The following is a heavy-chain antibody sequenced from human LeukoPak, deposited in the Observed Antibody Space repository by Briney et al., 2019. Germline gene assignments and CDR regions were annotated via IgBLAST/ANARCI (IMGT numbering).Heavy chain of an antibody. CDR1: GFPFSTFA. J-gene: IGHJ4*02. CDR3: VKRTMSAFDQ. V-gene: IGHV3-23*01. Sequence: GGSLRLSCAASGFPFSTFAMNWIRQDSEKGLEWIAGISGKGNGTYYAHSLKGRFTISRDNAKNTVYLQMNSLRVDDTATYWCVKRTMSAFDQWGQGVQVIVSS. CDR2: ISGKGNGT. D-gene: IGHD5-24*01.